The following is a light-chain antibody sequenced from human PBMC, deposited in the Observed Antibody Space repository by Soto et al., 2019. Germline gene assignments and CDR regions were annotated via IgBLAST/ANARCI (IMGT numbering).Light chain of an antibody. CDR1: SSDIGAGFD. J-gene: IGLJ1*01. CDR2: GNK. V-gene: IGLV1-40*01. Sequence: QSVLTQPPAVSGAPGQRVTISCTGSSSDIGAGFDVHWYQQVPGRAPKLLIYGNKNRPSGVPDRFSGSKSGTSASLAITGLQAEDEADYYCQSNDSRVSAYVFGTGTKVTVL. CDR3: QSNDSRVSAYV.